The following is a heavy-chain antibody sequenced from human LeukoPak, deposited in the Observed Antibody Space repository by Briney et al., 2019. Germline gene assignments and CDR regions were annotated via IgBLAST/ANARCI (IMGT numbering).Heavy chain of an antibody. CDR1: GGSLSTHH. Sequence: SETLSLTCVVSGGSLSTHHWSWIRQSPGRGLEWIGYISDSGSTNYNPSLKSRVTISVDTSKNQFSLMLSSVTAADTAVYYCARARRLYGMDVWGQGTTVTVSS. CDR3: ARARRLYGMDV. V-gene: IGHV4-59*11. J-gene: IGHJ6*02. CDR2: ISDSGST. D-gene: IGHD3-22*01.